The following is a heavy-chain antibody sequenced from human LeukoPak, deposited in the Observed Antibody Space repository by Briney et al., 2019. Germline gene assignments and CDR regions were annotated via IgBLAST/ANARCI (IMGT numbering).Heavy chain of an antibody. D-gene: IGHD3-10*01. V-gene: IGHV1-46*01. CDR2: INPSGGST. CDR3: ARFWETDAFDI. Sequence: ASVKVSCKASGYTFTSYYMHWVRQAPGQGLEWMGIINPSGGSTSYAQKFQGRVTMTRDMSTCTVYMELSSLRSEDTAVYYCARFWETDAFDIWGQGTMVTVSS. J-gene: IGHJ3*02. CDR1: GYTFTSYY.